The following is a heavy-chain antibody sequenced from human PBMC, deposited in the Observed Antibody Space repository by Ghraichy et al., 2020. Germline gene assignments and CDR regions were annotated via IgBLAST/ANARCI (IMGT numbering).Heavy chain of an antibody. V-gene: IGHV3-21*01. Sequence: GGSLRLSCAASGFTFSSYSMNWVRQAPGKGLEWVSSISSSSSYIYYADSVKGRFTISRDNAKNSLYLQMNSLRAEDTAVYYCARQYLSSSPNRNFDYWGQGTLVTVSS. CDR2: ISSSSSYI. CDR3: ARQYLSSSPNRNFDY. D-gene: IGHD6-13*01. CDR1: GFTFSSYS. J-gene: IGHJ4*02.